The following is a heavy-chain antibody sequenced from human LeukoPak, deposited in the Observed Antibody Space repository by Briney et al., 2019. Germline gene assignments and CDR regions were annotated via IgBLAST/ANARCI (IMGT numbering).Heavy chain of an antibody. CDR2: IKQDGSEK. CDR1: EFTFSTYW. CDR3: AKAPDPMRGRYFDY. J-gene: IGHJ4*02. V-gene: IGHV3-7*01. Sequence: PGGSLRLSCAASEFTFSTYWMSWVRQAPGKGLEWVADIKQDGSEKYYADSVKGRFTISRDNSKNTLYLQMNSLRAEDTAVYYCAKAPDPMRGRYFDYWGQGTLVTVSS.